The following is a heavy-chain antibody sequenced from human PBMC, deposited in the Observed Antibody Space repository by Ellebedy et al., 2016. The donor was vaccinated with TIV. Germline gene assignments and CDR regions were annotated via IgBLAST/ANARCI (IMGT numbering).Heavy chain of an antibody. CDR3: ARRVGATSFDY. D-gene: IGHD1-26*01. CDR1: GVSIGSFY. CDR2: IYNSGGST. V-gene: IGHV4-59*01. Sequence: SETLSLTCTVSGVSIGSFYWSWIRLPPGKGLEWIGYIYNSGGSTNYNPSLESRVTMSVDRPKNQFSLKLTSVTTADTAMYFCARRVGATSFDYWGRGTQVTVSS. J-gene: IGHJ4*02.